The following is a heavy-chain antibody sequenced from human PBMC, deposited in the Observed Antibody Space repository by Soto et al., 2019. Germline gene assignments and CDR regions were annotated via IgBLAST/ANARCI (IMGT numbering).Heavy chain of an antibody. J-gene: IGHJ3*02. D-gene: IGHD2-15*01. V-gene: IGHV3-11*01. CDR1: GLTFSDYY. CDR3: ARAYSDDFDI. CDR2: ISSSGTGI. Sequence: PGRSLRLSCAASGLTFSDYYMTWIRQAPGKGLEWVSYISSSGTGIYYADSVKGRFTISRDNAKNSLYLQMSSLRAEETAVYYCARAYSDDFDIWGQGTMVTVSS.